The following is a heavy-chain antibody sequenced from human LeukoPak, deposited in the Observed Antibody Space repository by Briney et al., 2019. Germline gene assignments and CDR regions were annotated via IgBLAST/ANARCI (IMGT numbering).Heavy chain of an antibody. CDR3: AKDLPSTACGGDCYRAFDY. CDR2: IRYDGSNK. CDR1: GFTFSSYG. V-gene: IGHV3-30*02. Sequence: GGSLRLSCAASGFTFSSYGMHWVRQAPGKGLEWVAFIRYDGSNKYYADSVKGRFTISRDNSKNTLYLQMNSLRAEDTAVYYCAKDLPSTACGGDCYRAFDYWGQGTLVTVSS. J-gene: IGHJ4*02. D-gene: IGHD2-21*01.